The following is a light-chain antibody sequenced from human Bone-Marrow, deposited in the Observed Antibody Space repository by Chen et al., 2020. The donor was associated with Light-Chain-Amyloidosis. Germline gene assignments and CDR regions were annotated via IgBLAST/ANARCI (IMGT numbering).Light chain of an antibody. CDR3: QSYDSSLSGSVV. V-gene: IGLV1-40*01. J-gene: IGLJ2*01. CDR2: GNT. CDR1: SSNIGAGYD. Sequence: QSVLTQPPSVSGAPGQRVTISCTGSSSNIGAGYDVHWYQQLPGTAPKLLIFGNTNRPSGVPYRFSASKSGTSASLAITGLQAEDEADYYCQSYDSSLSGSVVFGGGTKLTVL.